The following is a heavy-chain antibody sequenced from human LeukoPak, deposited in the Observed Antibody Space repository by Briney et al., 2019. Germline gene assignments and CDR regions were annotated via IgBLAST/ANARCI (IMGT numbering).Heavy chain of an antibody. CDR2: ISYSGST. D-gene: IGHD3-16*02. CDR1: GGSISSSGFP. V-gene: IGHV4-39*01. Sequence: SETLSLTCAVSGGSISSSGFPWGWIRQPPGKGLEWIASISYSGSTYYNPSLKSRVTISVDTSKNQFSLNLSPVTAADTAVYFCARPTYDYVWGSYRYYFEYWGQGTLVSVSS. J-gene: IGHJ4*02. CDR3: ARPTYDYVWGSYRYYFEY.